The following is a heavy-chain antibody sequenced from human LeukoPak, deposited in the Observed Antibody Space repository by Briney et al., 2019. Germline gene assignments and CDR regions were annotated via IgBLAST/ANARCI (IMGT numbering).Heavy chain of an antibody. J-gene: IGHJ5*01. CDR1: GFTFSSDW. CDR2: INGDGSST. CDR3: ARGLDS. Sequence: GGPLRLSCAASGFTFSSDWMHWVRQAPGKGLVCVSYINGDGSSTNYADSVRGRFTISRDNAKKTLYLQMNSLRDEDTAVYYCARGLDSWGLGTLVTVSS. V-gene: IGHV3-74*01.